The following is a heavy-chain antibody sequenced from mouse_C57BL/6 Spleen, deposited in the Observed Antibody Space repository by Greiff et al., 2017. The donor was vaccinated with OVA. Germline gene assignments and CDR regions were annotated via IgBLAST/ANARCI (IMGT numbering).Heavy chain of an antibody. CDR3: ARRLRRGDFDY. V-gene: IGHV1-69*01. D-gene: IGHD2-2*01. CDR1: GYTFTSYW. Sequence: VQLQQSGAELVMPGASVKLSCKASGYTFTSYWMHWVKQRPGQGLEWIGEIDPSDSYTNYNQKFKGKSTLTVDKSSSTAYMQLSSLTSEDSAVYYCARRLRRGDFDYWGQGTTLTVSS. CDR2: IDPSDSYT. J-gene: IGHJ2*01.